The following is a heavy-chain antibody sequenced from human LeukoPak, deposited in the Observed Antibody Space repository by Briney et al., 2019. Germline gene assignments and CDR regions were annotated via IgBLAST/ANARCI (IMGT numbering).Heavy chain of an antibody. CDR2: ISSSGSTK. CDR3: AKLLYYDSSGYYYVPFDY. Sequence: GGSLRLSCAASGFTFSSYEMNWVRQAPGKGLEWLSHISSSGSTKYYADSVKGRFTISRDNSKNTLYLQMNSLRAEDTAVYYCAKLLYYDSSGYYYVPFDYWGQGTLVTVSS. J-gene: IGHJ4*02. V-gene: IGHV3-23*01. CDR1: GFTFSSYE. D-gene: IGHD3-22*01.